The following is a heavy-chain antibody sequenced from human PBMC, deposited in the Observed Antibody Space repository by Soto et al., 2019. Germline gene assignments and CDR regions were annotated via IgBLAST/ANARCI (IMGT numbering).Heavy chain of an antibody. Sequence: KTSETLSLTCTVSGGSISSYYWSWIRQPPGKGLEWIGYIYYSGSTNYNPSLKSRVTISVDTSKNQFSLKLSSVTAADTAVYYCAKSGGYSSGWYLSEYYFDYWGQGTLVTVSS. CDR3: AKSGGYSSGWYLSEYYFDY. V-gene: IGHV4-59*01. CDR2: IYYSGST. J-gene: IGHJ4*02. D-gene: IGHD6-19*01. CDR1: GGSISSYY.